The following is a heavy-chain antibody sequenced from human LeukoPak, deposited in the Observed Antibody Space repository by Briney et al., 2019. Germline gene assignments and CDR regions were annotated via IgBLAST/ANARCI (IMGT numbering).Heavy chain of an antibody. CDR3: AKDQNAYNYVFDY. D-gene: IGHD5-24*01. V-gene: IGHV3-23*01. CDR2: ITGSGGGT. J-gene: IGHJ4*02. Sequence: GGSLRLSCAASGFTFSSYSMNWVRQAPGKGLEWVSTITGSGGGTYYADSVKGRFSISRDNSKNTLYLQMNSLGAEDTALYYCAKDQNAYNYVFDYWGQGTLVTVSS. CDR1: GFTFSSYS.